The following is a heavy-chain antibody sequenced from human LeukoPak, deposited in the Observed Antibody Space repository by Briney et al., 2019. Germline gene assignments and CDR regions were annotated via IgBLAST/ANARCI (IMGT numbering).Heavy chain of an antibody. J-gene: IGHJ4*02. D-gene: IGHD3-10*01. CDR2: ISYDGSNK. CDR1: GFTFSSYG. V-gene: IGHV3-30*18. Sequence: PGGSLRLSCAASGFTFSSYGMHWVRPAPGKGLEWVAVISYDGSNKYYADSVKGRFTISRDNSKNTLYLQMNSLRAEDTAVYYCAKDRSKDYGSGSYFDYWGQGTLVTVSS. CDR3: AKDRSKDYGSGSYFDY.